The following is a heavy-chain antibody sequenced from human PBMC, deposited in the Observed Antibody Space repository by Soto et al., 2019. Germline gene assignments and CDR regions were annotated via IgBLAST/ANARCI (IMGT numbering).Heavy chain of an antibody. CDR2: IYYSGST. V-gene: IGHV4-59*01. J-gene: IGHJ6*02. CDR1: GGSISSYY. Sequence: SETLSLTCTVSGGSISSYYWSWIRQPPGKGLEWIGYIYYSGSTNYNPSLKSRVTISVDTSKNQFSLKLSSVTAADTAVYYCARGGVVVAATGDYYGMDVWGQGTTVTVSS. D-gene: IGHD2-15*01. CDR3: ARGGVVVAATGDYYGMDV.